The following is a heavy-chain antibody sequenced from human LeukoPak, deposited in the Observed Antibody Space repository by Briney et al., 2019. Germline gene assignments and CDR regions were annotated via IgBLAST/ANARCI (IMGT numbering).Heavy chain of an antibody. Sequence: ASVKVSCKASGYTFTGYYMHWVRQAPGQGLEWMGWINPNSGGTNYAQKFQGRVTMTRDTSISTAYMELSRLRSDDTAVYYCARSFAYDSSGYYPPHPDYWGQGTLVTVSP. CDR3: ARSFAYDSSGYYPPHPDY. D-gene: IGHD3-22*01. J-gene: IGHJ4*02. CDR2: INPNSGGT. V-gene: IGHV1-2*02. CDR1: GYTFTGYY.